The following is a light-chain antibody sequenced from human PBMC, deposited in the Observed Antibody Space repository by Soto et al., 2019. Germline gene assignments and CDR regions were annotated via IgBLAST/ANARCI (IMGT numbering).Light chain of an antibody. CDR3: CSDAGRSTYG. CDR2: EVS. Sequence: QSVLTQPASVSGSPGQSITISCTVGSYNFVSWYQQHPGKAPKVLIYEVSKRPSGVPDRFSGSKSGNTASLTISGLQAEDEADYYCCSDAGRSTYGFGTGTKVTVL. J-gene: IGLJ1*01. CDR1: GSYNF. V-gene: IGLV2-23*02.